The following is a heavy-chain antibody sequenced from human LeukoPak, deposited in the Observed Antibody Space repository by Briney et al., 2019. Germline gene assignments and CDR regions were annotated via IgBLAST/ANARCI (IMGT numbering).Heavy chain of an antibody. CDR1: GYTFTSYG. J-gene: IGHJ4*02. V-gene: IGHV1-18*01. CDR2: ISAYNGNT. Sequence: ASVKVSCKASGYTFTSYGISWVRQAPGQGLEWMGWISAYNGNTNYAQKLQGRVTMTTDTSTSTAYMELRSLRSDDTAVYYCARDPPMVRGVILYFDYWGQGTLVTVSS. D-gene: IGHD3-10*01. CDR3: ARDPPMVRGVILYFDY.